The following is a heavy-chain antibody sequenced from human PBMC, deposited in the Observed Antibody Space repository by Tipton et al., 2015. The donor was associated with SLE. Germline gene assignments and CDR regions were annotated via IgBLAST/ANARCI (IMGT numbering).Heavy chain of an antibody. D-gene: IGHD6-6*01. J-gene: IGHJ6*03. Sequence: SLRLSCAASGFTFSTYGMHWVRQAPGKGLEWVAVIWYDGSNNYYEDSVKGRFTISRDNSKKTLYLQMNSLRAEDTAVYYCAGGLVHYYYYTDVWGKGTTVTVSS. CDR2: IWYDGSNN. V-gene: IGHV3-33*08. CDR3: AGGLVHYYYYTDV. CDR1: GFTFSTYG.